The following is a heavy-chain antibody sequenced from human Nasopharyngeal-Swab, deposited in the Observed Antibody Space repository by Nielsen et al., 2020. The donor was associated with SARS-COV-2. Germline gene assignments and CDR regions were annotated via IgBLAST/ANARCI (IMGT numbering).Heavy chain of an antibody. D-gene: IGHD3-10*01. CDR3: ARGRPITMVRGGKYYYAMDV. V-gene: IGHV4-34*01. CDR1: GGSFSGYY. Sequence: GSLRLSCAVYGGSFSGYYWSWIRQPSGKGLEWIGEINHSGSTNYNPSLKSRIAISVDTSKNHFSLRLSSVTAADTAVYYCARGRPITMVRGGKYYYAMDVWGQGTTVTVSS. J-gene: IGHJ6*02. CDR2: INHSGST.